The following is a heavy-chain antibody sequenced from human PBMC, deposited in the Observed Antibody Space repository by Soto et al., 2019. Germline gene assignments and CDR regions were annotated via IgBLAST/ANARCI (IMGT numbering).Heavy chain of an antibody. CDR1: GFVFKTYG. D-gene: IGHD2-15*01. CDR2: ISFGGNDK. CDR3: APLVVAAAPFDH. Sequence: QVQLVESGGGVVQPGRSLRLSCVASGFVFKTYGMHWVRQAPGKGLEWVEFISFGGNDKSYAESVKGRFTISRDDPRNTLYLQMDSLRVEDTGVYYCAPLVVAAAPFDHWGQGTLVTVSS. J-gene: IGHJ4*02. V-gene: IGHV3-30*03.